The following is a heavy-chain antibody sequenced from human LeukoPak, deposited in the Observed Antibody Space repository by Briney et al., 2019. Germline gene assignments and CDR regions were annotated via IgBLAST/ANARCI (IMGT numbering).Heavy chain of an antibody. V-gene: IGHV4-61*05. Sequence: SETLSLTCTVSGGSISSSSYYWGWIRQPPGKGLEWIGYVYYSGSTNYNPSLKSRVTISVDTSKNQFSLKLSSVTAADTAVYYCARLIMVRGVIYGTDWYFDLWGRGTQVTVSS. CDR2: VYYSGST. D-gene: IGHD3-10*01. J-gene: IGHJ2*01. CDR1: GGSISSSSYY. CDR3: ARLIMVRGVIYGTDWYFDL.